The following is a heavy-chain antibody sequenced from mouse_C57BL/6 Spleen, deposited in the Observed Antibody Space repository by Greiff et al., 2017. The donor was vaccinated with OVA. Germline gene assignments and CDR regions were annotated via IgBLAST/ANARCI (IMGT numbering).Heavy chain of an antibody. CDR1: GYTFTSYW. CDR2: IYPGSGST. J-gene: IGHJ3*01. V-gene: IGHV1-55*01. CDR3: ARARNYVVFAY. D-gene: IGHD2-1*01. Sequence: QVHVKQPGAELVKPGASVKMSCKASGYTFTSYWITWVKQRPGQGLEWIGDIYPGSGSTNYNEKFKSKATLTVDTSSSTAYMQLSSLTSEDSAVYYCARARNYVVFAYWGQGTLVTVSA.